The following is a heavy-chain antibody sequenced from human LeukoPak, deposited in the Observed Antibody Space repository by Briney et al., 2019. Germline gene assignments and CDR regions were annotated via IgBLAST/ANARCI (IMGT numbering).Heavy chain of an antibody. J-gene: IGHJ4*02. D-gene: IGHD6-13*01. V-gene: IGHV2-5*02. Sequence: SGPTLAHPTRTLTLTYKLCGYSLSTSGVGVGWIRQPPGKALEWLALIYWDDDKRYSPSLKSRLTITKDTSKNQVVLIITNMDPADTATYYCAHRQAAAGSYSEYYFDCLLRGTLVTVSS. CDR1: GYSLSTSGVG. CDR2: IYWDDDK. CDR3: AHRQAAAGSYSEYYFDC.